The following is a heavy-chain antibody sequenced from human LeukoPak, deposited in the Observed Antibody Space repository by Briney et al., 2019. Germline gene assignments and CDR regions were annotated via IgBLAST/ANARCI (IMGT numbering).Heavy chain of an antibody. Sequence: GGSLRISCAASGFMFDDYAMHWVRQVPGKGLEWDSLISGDGVSRFYADSVKGRFTISRDNNNDSLSLQMNRLTTEDTAYYYCAREQFSHTSNYFDTWGQGILVIVSS. CDR2: ISGDGVSR. V-gene: IGHV3-43*02. D-gene: IGHD5-24*01. CDR3: AREQFSHTSNYFDT. CDR1: GFMFDDYA. J-gene: IGHJ4*02.